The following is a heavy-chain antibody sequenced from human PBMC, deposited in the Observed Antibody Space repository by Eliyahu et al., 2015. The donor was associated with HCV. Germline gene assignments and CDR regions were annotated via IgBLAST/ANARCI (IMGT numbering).Heavy chain of an antibody. CDR1: EYTFSTYW. CDR2: IYLDGASDA. Sequence: EVLLVQSGAEVKKPGXSLKXSCKGSEYTFSTYWIAWVRQMPGKGLEWIGVIYLDGASDATYSPAFQGQVTISADKSISTAYLQWNSLKASDTAMYYCARAESGYSRNYGWFEPWGQGTVVTVSS. D-gene: IGHD6-13*01. J-gene: IGHJ5*02. V-gene: IGHV5-51*01. CDR3: ARAESGYSRNYGWFEP.